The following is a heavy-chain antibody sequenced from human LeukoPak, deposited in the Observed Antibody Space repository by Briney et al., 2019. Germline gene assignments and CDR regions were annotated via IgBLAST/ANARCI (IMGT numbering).Heavy chain of an antibody. J-gene: IGHJ4*02. CDR2: IYTSGST. D-gene: IGHD3-9*01. CDR1: GGSISSYY. CDR3: ARGANYDILTGYGYYFDY. Sequence: SETLSLTCTVSGGSISSYYWSWIRQPAGKGLEWIGRIYTSGSTNYNPSLKSRVTMSVDTSKNQFSLKLSSVTAADTAVYYCARGANYDILTGYGYYFDYWGQGTLVTVSS. V-gene: IGHV4-4*07.